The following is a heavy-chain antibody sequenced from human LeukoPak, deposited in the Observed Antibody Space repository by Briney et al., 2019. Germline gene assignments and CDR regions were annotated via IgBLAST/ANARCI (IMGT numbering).Heavy chain of an antibody. D-gene: IGHD3-10*01. CDR1: GGSISSSNW. CDR3: ARRVAGRTYYYGSGSYNYFDY. Sequence: SETLSLTCAVSGGSISSSNWWSWVRQPPGKGLEWIGEIYHSGSTNYNPSLKSRVTISVDKSKNQFSLKLSSVAAADTAVYYCARRVAGRTYYYGSGSYNYFDYWGQGTLVTVSS. V-gene: IGHV4-4*02. J-gene: IGHJ4*02. CDR2: IYHSGST.